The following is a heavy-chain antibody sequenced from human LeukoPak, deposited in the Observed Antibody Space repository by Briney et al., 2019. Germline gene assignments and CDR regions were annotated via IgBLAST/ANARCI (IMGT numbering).Heavy chain of an antibody. CDR1: GFPFSSYS. CDR3: ARDGCGYSYGYVFDY. J-gene: IGHJ4*02. D-gene: IGHD5-18*01. Sequence: GGSLRLSFAASGFPFSSYSMNWVRPAPGKGLGWVSSISSSSSYIYYSDSVKGRFTISRDNAKNSLYLQMNSLRAEDTAVYYCARDGCGYSYGYVFDYWGQGTLVTVSS. CDR2: ISSSSSYI. V-gene: IGHV3-21*01.